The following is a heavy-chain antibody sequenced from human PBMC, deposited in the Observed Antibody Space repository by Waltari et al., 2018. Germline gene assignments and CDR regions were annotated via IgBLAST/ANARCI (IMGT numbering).Heavy chain of an antibody. Sequence: QVKLQESGPGLVRPSETRSLTCAASGYSLSSGYYLGWIRQSPGKGLEWFGFIYHGGSTYFNPSLKSLVTISVDTSKNQFFLKLNSVTAADTAVYHCARHSSGYYYYLDYWGQGTLVTVSS. CDR3: ARHSSGYYYYLDY. CDR2: IYHGGST. V-gene: IGHV4-38-2*01. J-gene: IGHJ4*02. D-gene: IGHD3-22*01. CDR1: GYSLSSGYY.